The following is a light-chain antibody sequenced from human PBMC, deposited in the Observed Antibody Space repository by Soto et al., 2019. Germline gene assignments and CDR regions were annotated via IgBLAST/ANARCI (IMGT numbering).Light chain of an antibody. CDR1: QSVSNSY. J-gene: IGKJ1*01. CDR2: GAS. Sequence: EIVLTQSPGTLSLSPGERATLSCRASQSVSNSYLAWYQQKPGQAPRLLIYGASSRATGVPDRFSGSGSGTDFTLTIRRLEPEDFGVYYCQRYGTSPWTFGQGTKVEIK. V-gene: IGKV3-20*01. CDR3: QRYGTSPWT.